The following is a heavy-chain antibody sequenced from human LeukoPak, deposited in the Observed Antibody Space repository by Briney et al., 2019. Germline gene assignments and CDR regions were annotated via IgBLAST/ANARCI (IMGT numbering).Heavy chain of an antibody. CDR3: AKFEEMTTINPFDY. CDR1: GFTFSSYA. D-gene: IGHD4-4*01. CDR2: ISGSGGST. V-gene: IGHV3-23*01. J-gene: IGHJ4*02. Sequence: PGGSLRLSCAASGFTFSSYAMSWVRQAPGKGLEWVSTISGSGGSTYYADSVKGRFTISRDNSKNTLYLQMNGLRAEDTAVYYCAKFEEMTTINPFDYWGQGALVTVSS.